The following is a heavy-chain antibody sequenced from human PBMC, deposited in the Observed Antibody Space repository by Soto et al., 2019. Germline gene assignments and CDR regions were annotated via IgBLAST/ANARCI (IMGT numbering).Heavy chain of an antibody. Sequence: SDTLSLTCAVSGGSLSSGGYSWSWIRQPPGKGLEWIGYIYHSGSTYYNPSLKSRVTISVDRSKNQFSLKLSSVTAADTAVYYCARVPDRWGQGNLVTVSS. V-gene: IGHV4-30-2*01. CDR2: IYHSGST. J-gene: IGHJ5*02. CDR1: GGSLSSGGYS. D-gene: IGHD2-2*01. CDR3: ARVPDR.